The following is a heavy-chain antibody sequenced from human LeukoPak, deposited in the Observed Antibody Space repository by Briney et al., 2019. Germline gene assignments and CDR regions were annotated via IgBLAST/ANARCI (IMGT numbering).Heavy chain of an antibody. J-gene: IGHJ4*02. CDR1: GFTFSSYW. D-gene: IGHD1-26*01. V-gene: IGHV3-7*01. CDR3: ARASEVGATRGRLYYFDY. Sequence: GGSLTLSCAASGFTFSSYWMSWVRQAPGKGLEGVANIKQDGRGKYYVDPVKGRLTISRDNAKNSLYLQMNRLRAEDTAVYYCARASEVGATRGRLYYFDYWGQGTLVTVSS. CDR2: IKQDGRGK.